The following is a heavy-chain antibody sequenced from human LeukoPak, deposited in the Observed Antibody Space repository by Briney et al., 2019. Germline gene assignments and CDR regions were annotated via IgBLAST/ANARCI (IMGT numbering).Heavy chain of an antibody. J-gene: IGHJ4*02. CDR2: IYYSGST. D-gene: IGHD3-22*01. Sequence: SETLSLTCTVSGGSMSSSSYYWGWIRQPPGKGLEWIGYIYYSGSTYYNPSLKSRVTISVDTSKNQFSLKLSSVTAADTAVYYCARGSSGQFDYWGQGTLVTVSS. CDR1: GGSMSSSSYY. V-gene: IGHV4-31*03. CDR3: ARGSSGQFDY.